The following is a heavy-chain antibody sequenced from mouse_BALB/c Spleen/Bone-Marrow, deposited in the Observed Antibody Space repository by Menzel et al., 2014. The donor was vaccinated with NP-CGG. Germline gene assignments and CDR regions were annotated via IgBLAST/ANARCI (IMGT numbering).Heavy chain of an antibody. V-gene: IGHV2-6-5*01. CDR2: IWGGGST. CDR1: GFSLTDYG. CDR3: AKHGREYYAMDY. Sequence: VQGVESGPGLVAPSQSLSIPCTVSGFSLTDYGVSWIRQPPGKGLEWLGVIWGGGSTYYNSALKSRLSISKDDSKSQVFLKMNSLQTDDTAMYYCAKHGREYYAMDYWGQGTSVTVSS. J-gene: IGHJ4*01. D-gene: IGHD4-1*01.